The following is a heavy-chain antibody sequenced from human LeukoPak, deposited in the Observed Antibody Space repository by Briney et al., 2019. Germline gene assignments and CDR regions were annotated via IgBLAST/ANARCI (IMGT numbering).Heavy chain of an antibody. Sequence: SETLSLTCSVSGGSVSSYYWSWIRQPPGKGLEWIGYIYDSGSTNYNPSLKSRVTISVDTSKNQFSLNLSSVTAADTAVYYCARDGFYDSSGYYYNWVFDYWGQGTLVTVSS. CDR2: IYDSGST. J-gene: IGHJ4*02. V-gene: IGHV4-59*02. CDR3: ARDGFYDSSGYYYNWVFDY. D-gene: IGHD3-22*01. CDR1: GGSVSSYY.